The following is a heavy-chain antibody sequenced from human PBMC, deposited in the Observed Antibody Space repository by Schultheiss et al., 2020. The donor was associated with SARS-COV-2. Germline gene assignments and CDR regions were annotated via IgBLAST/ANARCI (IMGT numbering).Heavy chain of an antibody. J-gene: IGHJ4*02. CDR3: ARGPRIAVAAPGY. CDR1: GGSISSYY. Sequence: SETLSLTCTVSGGSISSYYWSWIRQPPGKGLEWIGSIYHSGSTYYNPSLKSRVTISVDTSKNQFSLKLSSVTAADTAVYYCARGPRIAVAAPGYWGQGTLVTVSS. V-gene: IGHV4-59*12. CDR2: IYHSGST. D-gene: IGHD6-19*01.